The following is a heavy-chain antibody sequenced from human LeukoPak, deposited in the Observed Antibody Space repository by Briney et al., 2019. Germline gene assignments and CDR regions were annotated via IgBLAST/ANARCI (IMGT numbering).Heavy chain of an antibody. J-gene: IGHJ3*02. CDR2: ISSSNNFR. CDR1: RFTFSEYY. CDR3: ARPRYYDSSGYYFDI. D-gene: IGHD3-22*01. Sequence: GGSLRLSCAASRFTFSEYYMSWIRQAPGKGLEWVSYISSSNNFRNYADSVKGRFTISRDNAKHSLYLQMNSLRAEDTAVYYCARPRYYDSSGYYFDIWGQGTMVTVSS. V-gene: IGHV3-11*03.